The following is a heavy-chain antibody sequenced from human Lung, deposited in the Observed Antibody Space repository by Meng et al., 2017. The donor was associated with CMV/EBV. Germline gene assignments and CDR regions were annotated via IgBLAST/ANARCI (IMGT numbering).Heavy chain of an antibody. CDR1: ASSISSIGYS. D-gene: IGHD7-27*01. Sequence: LHLQEAGPGGVKPSETLSLTCTVSASSISSIGYSWGWIRPPPGKRLEWIGSIYYSGSTYYNPSLKSRVTISVDTSKNQFSLKLSSVTAADTAVYYCASPLGILGIVDLWGRGTLVTVSS. CDR2: IYYSGST. J-gene: IGHJ2*01. CDR3: ASPLGILGIVDL. V-gene: IGHV4-39*01.